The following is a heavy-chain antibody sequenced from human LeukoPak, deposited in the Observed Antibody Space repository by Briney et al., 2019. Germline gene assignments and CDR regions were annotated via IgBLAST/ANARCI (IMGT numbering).Heavy chain of an antibody. CDR1: GGSISSSSYR. CDR3: ARHRYFGGNFADS. J-gene: IGHJ4*02. Sequence: SSETLSLTCTVSGGSISSSSYRWGWIRQPPGKGLEWIGSIYNSETSYNPSLKSRVTISVDTSKNWISLKLSSVTAADTAVYYCARHRYFGGNFADSWGQGILVTVPS. CDR2: IYNSET. D-gene: IGHD4-23*01. V-gene: IGHV4-39*01.